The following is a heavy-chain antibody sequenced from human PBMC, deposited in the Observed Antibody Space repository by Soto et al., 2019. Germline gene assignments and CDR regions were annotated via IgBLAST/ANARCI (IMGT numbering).Heavy chain of an antibody. CDR2: IRSKANSYAT. CDR1: GFTFSGSA. J-gene: IGHJ5*02. CDR3: TRQPFSWYPIWFDP. Sequence: PGGSLRLSCAASGFTFSGSAMHWVRQASGKGLEWVGRIRSKANSYATAYAALVKGRFTISRDDSKNTAYLQMNSLKTEDTAVYYCTRQPFSWYPIWFDPWGQGSLGTVCS. V-gene: IGHV3-73*01. D-gene: IGHD6-13*01.